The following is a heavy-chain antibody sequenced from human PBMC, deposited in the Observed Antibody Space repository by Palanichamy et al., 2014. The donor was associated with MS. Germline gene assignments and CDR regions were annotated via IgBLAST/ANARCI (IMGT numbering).Heavy chain of an antibody. D-gene: IGHD5-12*01. V-gene: IGHV3-21*01. CDR2: ISRDSSYI. CDR3: ARVSVPAHPNYSGYDWWPFDI. Sequence: EVQLVESGGGLVKPGGSLRLSCAASGFTFSSHSMNWVRQAPGKGLEWVSSISRDSSYIYYADSLKGRFTISRDNAKNSLYLQMNSLRAEDTAVYYCARVSVPAHPNYSGYDWWPFDIWGQGTMVTVSS. J-gene: IGHJ3*02. CDR1: GFTFSSHS.